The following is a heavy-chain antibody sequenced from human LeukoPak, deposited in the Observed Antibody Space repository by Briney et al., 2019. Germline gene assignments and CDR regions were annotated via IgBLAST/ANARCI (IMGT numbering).Heavy chain of an antibody. CDR2: TYYRSKWYN. Sequence: SQTLSLTCAISGDSVSSNSAAWNWIRQSPSRGLEWLGRTYYRSKWYNDYAVSVKSRITINPDTSKNQFSLQLNSVTPEDTAVYYCARAGLLREALYNWNDVAYYYYMDVWGKGTTVTISS. V-gene: IGHV6-1*01. CDR1: GDSVSSNSAA. D-gene: IGHD1-1*01. CDR3: ARAGLLREALYNWNDVAYYYYMDV. J-gene: IGHJ6*03.